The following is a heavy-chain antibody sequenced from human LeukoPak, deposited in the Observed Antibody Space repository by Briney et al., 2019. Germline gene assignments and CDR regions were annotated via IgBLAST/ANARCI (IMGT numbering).Heavy chain of an antibody. Sequence: SETLSLTCTVSGGSISSSGYYWGWIRQPPGKGLEWIASIYYSGSTYYNPSLKSRVTISVDTSNNQLSLKRSSLTAADHAVYYXXRHEYSGXXXXXXXXXXWGQGTLVTVSS. CDR3: XRHEYSGXXXXXXXXXX. CDR2: IYYSGST. V-gene: IGHV4-39*01. CDR1: GGSISSSGYY. J-gene: IGHJ5*02. D-gene: IGHD1-26*01.